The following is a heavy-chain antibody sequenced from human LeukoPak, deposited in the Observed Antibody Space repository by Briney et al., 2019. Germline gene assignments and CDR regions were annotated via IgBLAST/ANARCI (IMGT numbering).Heavy chain of an antibody. J-gene: IGHJ4*02. V-gene: IGHV3-23*01. CDR1: GFTFKNYD. CDR3: AKKSGGDYYQYFFDY. CDR2: ISFTGDYT. D-gene: IGHD2-21*02. Sequence: GGSLRLSCAASGFTFKNYDMSWVRQAPGKGLEWVSSISFTGDYTYYADSAKGRFTISRDGSKNTLYLHMGSLRAEDTAIYYCAKKSGGDYYQYFFDYWGQGTLVTVSP.